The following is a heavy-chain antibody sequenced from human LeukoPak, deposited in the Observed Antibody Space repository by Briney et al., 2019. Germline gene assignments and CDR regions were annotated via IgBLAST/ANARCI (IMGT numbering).Heavy chain of an antibody. D-gene: IGHD3-10*01. CDR3: AREYRGEYYFAY. J-gene: IGHJ4*02. V-gene: IGHV3-66*01. CDR1: GFTFDSYA. CDR2: IYSGGST. Sequence: GGSLRLSCAASGFTFDSYAMSWVRQAPGKGLEWVSVIYSGGSTYYADSVKGRFTISRDNSKNTLYLQMNSLRAEDTAVYYCAREYRGEYYFAYWGQGTLVTVPS.